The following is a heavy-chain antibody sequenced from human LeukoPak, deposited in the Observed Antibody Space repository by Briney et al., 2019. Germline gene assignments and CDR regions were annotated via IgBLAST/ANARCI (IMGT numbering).Heavy chain of an antibody. CDR3: ASGRYCSSTSCYALDY. Sequence: SETLSLTCTVSGGSISSYYWSWIRQPPGKGLEWIGYIYYSGSTNYNPSLKSRVTISVDTSKNQFSLKLSSVTAADTAVYYCASGRYCSSTSCYALDYWGQGTLVTVSS. CDR1: GGSISSYY. J-gene: IGHJ4*02. D-gene: IGHD2-2*01. CDR2: IYYSGST. V-gene: IGHV4-59*01.